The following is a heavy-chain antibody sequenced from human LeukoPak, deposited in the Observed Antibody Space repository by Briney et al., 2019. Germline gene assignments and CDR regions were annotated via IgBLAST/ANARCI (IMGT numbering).Heavy chain of an antibody. CDR1: GGSISGYH. V-gene: IGHV4-4*07. Sequence: SETLSLTCAVSGGSISGYHWSWIRQPAGKGLEWIGRIYSSGNTNYNPSLKSRVTMSVDTSKNQFSLKLRSVTAADTAVYYCAREDSLTYCSPTTCTGFDCWGQGTLVTVSS. CDR2: IYSSGNT. D-gene: IGHD2-2*01. J-gene: IGHJ4*02. CDR3: AREDSLTYCSPTTCTGFDC.